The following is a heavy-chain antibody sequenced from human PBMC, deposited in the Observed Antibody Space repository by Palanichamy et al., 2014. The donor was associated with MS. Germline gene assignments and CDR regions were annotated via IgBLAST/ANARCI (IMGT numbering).Heavy chain of an antibody. Sequence: QVQLVQSGTEVKKPGSSVKVSCKASGGTSAAMLSTGCGRPLDKGLSGWEGSPLSLVHQTTHRSSRTESRLPRTSPRTRAYMELSSLRSEDTAVFYSARASADCSSPSCSFDYWGQGTLVTVSS. CDR2: SPLSLVH. V-gene: IGHV1-69*06. CDR3: ARASADCSSPSCSFDY. CDR1: GGTSAAML. J-gene: IGHJ4*02. D-gene: IGHD2-2*01.